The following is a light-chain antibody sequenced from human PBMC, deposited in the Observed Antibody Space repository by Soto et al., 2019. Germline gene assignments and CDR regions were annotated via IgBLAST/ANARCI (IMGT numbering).Light chain of an antibody. V-gene: IGKV3-20*01. J-gene: IGKJ2*01. CDR3: QHYGRSLMYT. CDR2: AAS. Sequence: EIVLTQSPGTLSLSPGERATLSCRASQSVSSSYLAWYQQKPGQAPRLLIYAASSRATGIPDRFSGSGSGTDFTLTISRLEPADFAVYYCQHYGRSLMYTFGQGTKLEIK. CDR1: QSVSSSY.